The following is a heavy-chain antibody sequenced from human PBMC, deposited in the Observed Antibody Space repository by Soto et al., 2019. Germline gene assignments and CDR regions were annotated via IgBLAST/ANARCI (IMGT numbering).Heavy chain of an antibody. CDR2: IYYRRST. Sequence: SETLSLTCTVSGVSISSYYWSWIRQPPGKGLEWIGYIYYRRSTNNNPSLKSPDTKSEDTSKNQISLKLSSVTAADTAVYYCARVRSGIAAAGIGYFDYWGQGTLVTVS. CDR3: ARVRSGIAAAGIGYFDY. V-gene: IGHV4-59*01. D-gene: IGHD6-13*01. J-gene: IGHJ4*02. CDR1: GVSISSYY.